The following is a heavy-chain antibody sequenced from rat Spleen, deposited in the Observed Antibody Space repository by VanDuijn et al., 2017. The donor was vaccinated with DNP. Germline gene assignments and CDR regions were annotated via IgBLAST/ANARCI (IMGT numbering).Heavy chain of an antibody. V-gene: IGHV5-46*01. CDR3: SRDLDYGYNYAFDY. Sequence: EVQLVESGGGLVQPGRSMKLSCSASGFTVSSFPMAWVRQAPTRGLEWVATISASGGSTYYRDSVKGRFTISRDNAKSILYLQMSSLRSEDTATYYCSRDLDYGYNYAFDYWGQGVMVTVSS. J-gene: IGHJ2*01. CDR1: GFTVSSFP. D-gene: IGHD1-9*01. CDR2: ISASGGST.